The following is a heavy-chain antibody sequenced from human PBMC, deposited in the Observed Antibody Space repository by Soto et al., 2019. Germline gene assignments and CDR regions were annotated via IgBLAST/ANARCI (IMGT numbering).Heavy chain of an antibody. V-gene: IGHV6-1*01. CDR3: ARGQQKSNGYCSGGRCYNGYYYGMDV. D-gene: IGHD2-15*01. Sequence: PSQTLSLTCAISVDSVSSNSAAWNWIRQSPSRGLEWLGRTYYRSKWYNDYAVSVKSRITINPDTSKNQFSLQLNSVTPEDTAVYYCARGQQKSNGYCSGGRCYNGYYYGMDVSGQGTTVTVSS. CDR1: VDSVSSNSAA. J-gene: IGHJ6*02. CDR2: TYYRSKWYN.